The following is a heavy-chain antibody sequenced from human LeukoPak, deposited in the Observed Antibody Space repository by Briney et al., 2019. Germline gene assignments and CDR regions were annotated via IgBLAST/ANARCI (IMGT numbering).Heavy chain of an antibody. CDR3: ARDGYYDILTGYSTDAFDI. CDR2: IYSGGST. D-gene: IGHD3-9*01. V-gene: IGHV3-66*01. CDR1: GFTVSSNY. J-gene: IGHJ3*02. Sequence: GGSLRLSCAASGFTVSSNYMSWVRQAPGKGLEWVSVIYSGGSTYYADSVKGRFTISRDNSKNTLYLQMNSLRAEDTAVYYCARDGYYDILTGYSTDAFDIWGQGTMVTVSS.